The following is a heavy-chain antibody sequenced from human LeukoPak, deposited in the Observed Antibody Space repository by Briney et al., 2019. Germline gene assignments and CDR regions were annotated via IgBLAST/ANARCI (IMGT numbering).Heavy chain of an antibody. J-gene: IGHJ5*02. CDR3: ARGGVVVAGTRWFDP. D-gene: IGHD6-19*01. CDR1: GGSISSSSYY. V-gene: IGHV4-39*01. CDR2: IYYSGST. Sequence: SETLSLTCTVSGGSISSSSYYWGWIRQPPGKGLEWIASIYYSGSTYYNPSLRRRVTISVDTSKNQFSLRLSSVTAADAALYYCARGGVVVAGTRWFDPWGQGILVTVSS.